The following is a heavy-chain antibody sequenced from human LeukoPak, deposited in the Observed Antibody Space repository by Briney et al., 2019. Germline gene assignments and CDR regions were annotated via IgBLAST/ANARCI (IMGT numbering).Heavy chain of an antibody. J-gene: IGHJ2*01. CDR1: GFTFSSYS. CDR3: ARDPDGDYGWYFDL. V-gene: IGHV3-74*01. D-gene: IGHD4-17*01. CDR2: IKSDGSST. Sequence: GGSLRLSSAASGFTFSSYSMNWVRQAPGKGLVWVSRIKSDGSSTSYADSVKGRFTISRDNAKNTLYLQMNSLRAEDSAVYYCARDPDGDYGWYFDLWGRGTLVTVSS.